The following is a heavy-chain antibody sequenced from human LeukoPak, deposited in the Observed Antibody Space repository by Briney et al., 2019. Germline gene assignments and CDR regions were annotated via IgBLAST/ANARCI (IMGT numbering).Heavy chain of an antibody. D-gene: IGHD6-13*01. CDR1: GYSISSGYY. J-gene: IGHJ4*02. Sequence: SETLSLTCTVSGYSISSGYYWGWIRPPPGKGLEWIGSIYHSGSTNYNPSLKSRVTISVDKSKNQFSLKLSSVTAADTAVYYCARDLAAAGLYWGQGTLVTVSS. CDR3: ARDLAAAGLY. V-gene: IGHV4-38-2*02. CDR2: IYHSGST.